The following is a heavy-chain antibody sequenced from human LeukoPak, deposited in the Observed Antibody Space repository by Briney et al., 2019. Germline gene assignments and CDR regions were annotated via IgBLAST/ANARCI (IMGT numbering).Heavy chain of an antibody. J-gene: IGHJ6*03. Sequence: GGSLRLSCAASGFTFNSYSMNWVRQAPGKGLEWVSAISSSSSYTYYADSVKGRFTISRDNAKNSLYLQMDGLGPEDTAVYYCARDPYSGNYGNDYYYYMDVWGKGTTVTISS. CDR2: ISSSSSYT. D-gene: IGHD1-26*01. V-gene: IGHV3-21*01. CDR3: ARDPYSGNYGNDYYYYMDV. CDR1: GFTFNSYS.